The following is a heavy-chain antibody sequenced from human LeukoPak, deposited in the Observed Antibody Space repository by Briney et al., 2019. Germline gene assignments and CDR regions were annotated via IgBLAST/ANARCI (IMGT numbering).Heavy chain of an antibody. D-gene: IGHD3-10*01. V-gene: IGHV4-30-4*01. J-gene: IGHJ4*02. Sequence: SETLSPTCTVSGASVNSEYYYWSWIRQPPGKGLEWIGYIYNSGTTYYSPSLKSRITISADTSKNQFSLKMTSVTDADTAVYYCADTYGNWGQGTLVTVSS. CDR2: IYNSGTT. CDR3: ADTYGN. CDR1: GASVNSEYYY.